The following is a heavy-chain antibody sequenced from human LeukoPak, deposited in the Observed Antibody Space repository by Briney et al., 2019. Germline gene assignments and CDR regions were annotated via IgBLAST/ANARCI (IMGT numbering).Heavy chain of an antibody. CDR2: ISNSGST. J-gene: IGHJ3*02. CDR1: GDSMSSYY. Sequence: SETLSLTCTVSGDSMSSYYWSWIRQTPGKGLEWIGYISNSGSTNYNPSLKSRVTISLHTSKNQVSLKLSSVTAADTAVYYCARAPALTMIRLGAFDSWGQGTTVTVSS. CDR3: ARAPALTMIRLGAFDS. V-gene: IGHV4-59*08. D-gene: IGHD3-22*01.